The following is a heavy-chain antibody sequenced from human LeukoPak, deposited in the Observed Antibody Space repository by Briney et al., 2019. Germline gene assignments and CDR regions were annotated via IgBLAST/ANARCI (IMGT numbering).Heavy chain of an antibody. J-gene: IGHJ6*03. CDR3: ARGSLYGSGSYLTPRYYYYYYMDV. D-gene: IGHD3-10*01. Sequence: SETLSLTCSVSGGSISSSAYYWGWIRQPPGQGLEWIGSIYYSGNTYYNPSLKSPVTISIDTSKNQFSLRLISVIAADTAVYYCARGSLYGSGSYLTPRYYYYYYMDVWGKGTTVTVSS. CDR1: GGSISSSAYY. V-gene: IGHV4-39*07. CDR2: IYYSGNT.